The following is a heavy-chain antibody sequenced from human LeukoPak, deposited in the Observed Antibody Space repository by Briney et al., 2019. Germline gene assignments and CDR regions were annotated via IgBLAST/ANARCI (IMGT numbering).Heavy chain of an antibody. V-gene: IGHV4-39*01. J-gene: IGHJ4*02. CDR1: GGSISSSSYY. D-gene: IGHD3-22*01. Sequence: SETLSLTCTVSGGSISSSSYYWGWIRQPPGKGLERIGSIYYSGSTYYNPSLKSRVTISVDTSKNQFSLKLSSVTAADTAVYYCARLSLTYYYDSSGYMFDYWGQGTLVTVSS. CDR3: ARLSLTYYYDSSGYMFDY. CDR2: IYYSGST.